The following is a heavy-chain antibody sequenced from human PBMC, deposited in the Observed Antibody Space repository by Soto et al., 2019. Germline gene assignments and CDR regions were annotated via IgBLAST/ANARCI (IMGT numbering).Heavy chain of an antibody. V-gene: IGHV4-59*01. CDR1: GGSISSYY. CDR3: ARGHIQTFDY. CDR2: INYSGST. J-gene: IGHJ4*02. Sequence: QVQLQGSGAGLVKPSETLSLTCTVAGGSISSYYWSWIRQPPGRGLEWSGYINYSGSTNYNPSLKSRGTISVDTSKNQVSLKLSSVTAADTAVYCCARGHIQTFDYWGQGTLVTVSS.